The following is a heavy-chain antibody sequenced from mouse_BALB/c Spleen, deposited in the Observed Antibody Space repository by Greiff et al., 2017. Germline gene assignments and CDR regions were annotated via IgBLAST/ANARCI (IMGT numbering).Heavy chain of an antibody. CDR1: GYTFTSYR. Sequence: QVQLKQSGAELARPGASVKLSCKASGYTFTSYRMQWVKQRPGQGLEWIGAIYPGDGDTRYTQKFKGKATLTADKSSSTAYMQLSSLASEDSAVYYCARFITTVVEAMDYWGQGTSVTVSS. CDR2: IYPGDGDT. J-gene: IGHJ4*01. V-gene: IGHV1-87*01. D-gene: IGHD1-1*01. CDR3: ARFITTVVEAMDY.